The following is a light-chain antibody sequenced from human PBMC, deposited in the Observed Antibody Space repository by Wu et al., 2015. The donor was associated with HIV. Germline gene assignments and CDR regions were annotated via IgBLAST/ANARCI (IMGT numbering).Light chain of an antibody. Sequence: EIVLTQSPGTLSLSPGERATLSCRATQSVSRYLAWYQQKPGQAPRLLIYDASNRATGIPARFSGSGSGTDFTLTISSLEPEDFAVYYCQHRLNWPRYSFGQGTKLEI. CDR1: QSVSRY. CDR2: DAS. J-gene: IGKJ2*03. CDR3: QHRLNWPRYS. V-gene: IGKV3-11*01.